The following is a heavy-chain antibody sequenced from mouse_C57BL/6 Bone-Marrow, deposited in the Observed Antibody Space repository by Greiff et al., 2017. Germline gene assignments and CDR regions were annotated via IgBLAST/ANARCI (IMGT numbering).Heavy chain of an antibody. Sequence: QVQLQQSGAELVKPGASVKLSCKASGYTFTSYWMHWVKQRPGQGLEWIGMIHPNSGSTNYNEKFKSKATLTVDKSSSTAYMQLSSLTSEDSAVYYCARRDYGYDGGDFDYWGQGTTLTVSS. CDR2: IHPNSGST. V-gene: IGHV1-64*01. CDR3: ARRDYGYDGGDFDY. CDR1: GYTFTSYW. J-gene: IGHJ2*01. D-gene: IGHD2-2*01.